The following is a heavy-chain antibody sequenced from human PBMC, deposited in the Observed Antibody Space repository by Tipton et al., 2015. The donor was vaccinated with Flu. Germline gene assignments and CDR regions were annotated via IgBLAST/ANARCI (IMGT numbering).Heavy chain of an antibody. CDR3: ARLSYYDVDLKNFYFDY. D-gene: IGHD3-10*02. J-gene: IGHJ4*02. CDR1: SGSIRSTNYF. CDR2: VYPSGTT. V-gene: IGHV4-39*01. Sequence: TLSLTCTVSSGSIRSTNYFCAWIRQPPGKRLELIGSVYPSGTTYYNPSLKSRVTISVDTSKSQFSLKLRSVTAADTAVHYCARLSYYDVDLKNFYFDYWGQGALATVSS.